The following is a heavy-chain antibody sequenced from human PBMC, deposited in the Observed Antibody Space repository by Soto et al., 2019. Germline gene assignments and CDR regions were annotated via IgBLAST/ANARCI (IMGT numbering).Heavy chain of an antibody. CDR1: GGTFSSYT. D-gene: IGHD2-2*01. V-gene: IGHV1-69*02. CDR3: ARLETSRYCSSTSCQN. J-gene: IGHJ4*02. Sequence: GXSVKVSCKASGGTFSSYTISWVRQAPGQGLEWMGRIIPILGIANYAQKFQGRVTITADKSTSTAYMELSSLRSEDTAVYYCARLETSRYCSSTSCQNWGQGTLVTVSS. CDR2: IIPILGIA.